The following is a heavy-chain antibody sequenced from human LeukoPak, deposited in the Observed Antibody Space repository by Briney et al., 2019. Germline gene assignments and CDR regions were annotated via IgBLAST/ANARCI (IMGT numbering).Heavy chain of an antibody. D-gene: IGHD2-21*01. V-gene: IGHV4-59*08. J-gene: IGHJ4*02. CDR3: ASSPTGDWWNFDC. CDR1: GGCISNYY. Sequence: AEAQPLPCLLCGGCISNYYWIWIRPPPRKGVEGIGYIYYTGSTNYSHSLKSRITISVDTTKNQFSLKRTSVTAADTAVYYCASSPTGDWWNFDCWGRGTLVTVSS. CDR2: IYYTGST.